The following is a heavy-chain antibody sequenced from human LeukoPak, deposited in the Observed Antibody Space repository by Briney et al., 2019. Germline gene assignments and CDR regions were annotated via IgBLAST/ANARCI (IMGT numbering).Heavy chain of an antibody. CDR1: GFTFSSYA. J-gene: IGHJ4*02. D-gene: IGHD2-2*01. CDR2: ISGSGGST. Sequence: TGGSLRLSCAASGFTFSSYAMSWVRQAPGKGLEWVSAISGSGGSTYYADSVKGRFTISRDNSKNTLYLQMNSLRAEDTAIYYRAKGYCSSTSCSSDYWGQGTLVTVSS. CDR3: AKGYCSSTSCSSDY. V-gene: IGHV3-23*01.